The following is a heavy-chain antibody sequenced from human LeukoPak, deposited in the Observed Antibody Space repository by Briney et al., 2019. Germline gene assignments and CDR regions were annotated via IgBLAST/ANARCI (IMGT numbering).Heavy chain of an antibody. J-gene: IGHJ5*02. CDR3: VRGYVSA. CDR2: ISNTGESL. D-gene: IGHD2-15*01. V-gene: IGHV3-23*01. CDR1: GFSLSAYG. Sequence: GGSLRLSCAASGFSLSAYGVHWVRQAPGKGLEWVSIISNTGESLSHADSVKGRFSISRDNSKSTLYLQMNSLRVEDTAIYYCVRGYVSAWGQGILVTVSS.